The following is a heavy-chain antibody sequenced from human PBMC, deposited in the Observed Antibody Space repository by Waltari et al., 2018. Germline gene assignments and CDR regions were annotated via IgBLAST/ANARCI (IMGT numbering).Heavy chain of an antibody. Sequence: QVQLVESGGGVVQPGGSLRLACAASGFAFSTSTMFWVRQAPGKGLEGVALISYSGSNKSYADSVRGRFTISRDNSKNTLYLQMISLRPEDTAVYYCANRYGDYLARDWGLGTLVTVSS. CDR2: ISYSGSNK. CDR1: GFAFSTST. V-gene: IGHV3-30-3*01. J-gene: IGHJ4*02. CDR3: ANRYGDYLARD. D-gene: IGHD4-17*01.